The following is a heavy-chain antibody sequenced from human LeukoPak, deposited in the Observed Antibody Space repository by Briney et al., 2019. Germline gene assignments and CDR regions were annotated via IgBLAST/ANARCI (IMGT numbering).Heavy chain of an antibody. V-gene: IGHV4-59*08. CDR2: IYYSGST. D-gene: IGHD2-15*01. Sequence: SETLSLTCTVSGGSISSYYWSWIRQPPGKGLEWIVYIYYSGSTNYNPSLKSRVTISVDTSKNQFSLKLSSVTAADTAVYYCARDGYCSGRSCEPKYYGMDVWGQGTTVTL. CDR3: ARDGYCSGRSCEPKYYGMDV. J-gene: IGHJ6*02. CDR1: GGSISSYY.